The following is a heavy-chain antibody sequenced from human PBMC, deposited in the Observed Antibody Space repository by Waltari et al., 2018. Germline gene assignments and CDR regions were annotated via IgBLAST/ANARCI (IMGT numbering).Heavy chain of an antibody. Sequence: QVQLQESGPGLVKPSETLSLTCTVSGGSISSYYWSWIRQPPGKGLEWIGYSYSGGRTTDTPSLKRGVTISVDTSKNQFARKLSSVTAADTAVYYCARHPSGGGIFGVPSHYMDVWGKGTTVTISS. CDR2: SYSGGRT. CDR3: ARHPSGGGIFGVPSHYMDV. V-gene: IGHV4-59*08. J-gene: IGHJ6*03. CDR1: GGSISSYY. D-gene: IGHD3-3*01.